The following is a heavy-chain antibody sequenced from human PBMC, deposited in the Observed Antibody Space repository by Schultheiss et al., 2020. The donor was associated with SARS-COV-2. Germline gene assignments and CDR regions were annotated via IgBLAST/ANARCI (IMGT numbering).Heavy chain of an antibody. CDR1: GGSFSGYY. V-gene: IGHV4-59*10. CDR2: IYTSGST. J-gene: IGHJ4*02. CDR3: ARGAPDAGSSSGMLDY. D-gene: IGHD6-6*01. Sequence: SETLSLTCAVYGGSFSGYYWSWIRQPAGKGLEWIGRIYTSGSTNYNPSLKSRVTMSVDTSKNQFSLKLSSVTAADTAVYYCARGAPDAGSSSGMLDYWGQGTLVTVSS.